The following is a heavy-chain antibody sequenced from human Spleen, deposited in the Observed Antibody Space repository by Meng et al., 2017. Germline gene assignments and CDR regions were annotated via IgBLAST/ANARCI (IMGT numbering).Heavy chain of an antibody. CDR2: ISAYNGNT. Sequence: QVLLVQSGDEVKKPGALVKGSCKASRYTFSSYGITWVRQAPGQGLEWMGWISAYNGNTNFAQKFQGRVTMTRDTSTSTVYMELSSLRSEDTAVYYCARDASGSYYVGGWFDPWGQGTLVTVSS. CDR1: RYTFSSYG. V-gene: IGHV1-18*04. J-gene: IGHJ5*02. D-gene: IGHD1-26*01. CDR3: ARDASGSYYVGGWFDP.